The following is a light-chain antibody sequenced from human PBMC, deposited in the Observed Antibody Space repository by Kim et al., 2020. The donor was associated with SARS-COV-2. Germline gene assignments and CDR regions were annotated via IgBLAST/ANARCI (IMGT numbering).Light chain of an antibody. CDR3: QQYGSSVLT. V-gene: IGKV3-20*01. CDR1: QSIISNY. Sequence: LSPGESANLSCRASQSIISNYLAWYQQKPGQAPRLLIYGASRRATGIPDRLSGSGSGTDFTLTISRLEPEDFAVYYCQQYGSSVLTFGGGTKVEI. J-gene: IGKJ4*01. CDR2: GAS.